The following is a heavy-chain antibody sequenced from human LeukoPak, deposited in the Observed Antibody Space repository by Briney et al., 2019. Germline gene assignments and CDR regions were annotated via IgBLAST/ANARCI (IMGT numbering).Heavy chain of an antibody. D-gene: IGHD6-13*01. CDR2: INHSGST. CDR1: GGSFSGYY. Sequence: SETLSLTCAVYGGSFSGYYWSWIRQPPGKGLEWIGKINHSGSTNYNPSLKSRVTISVDTSKNQFSLKLSSVTAADTAVYYCASWARGSSWYAGGKYYYYYGMDVWGHGTTVTVSS. J-gene: IGHJ6*02. V-gene: IGHV4-34*01. CDR3: ASWARGSSWYAGGKYYYYYGMDV.